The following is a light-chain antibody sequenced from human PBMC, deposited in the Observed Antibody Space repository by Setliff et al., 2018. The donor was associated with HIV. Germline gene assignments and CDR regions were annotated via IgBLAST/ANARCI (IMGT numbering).Light chain of an antibody. CDR1: SSDVGGYNY. V-gene: IGLV2-14*03. Sequence: QSALTQPASVSGSPGQSITISCTGTSSDVGGYNYVSWYQQHPGKAPKLMIYDVTNRPSGVSNRFSGSKSGNTASLTISGLQAEDEADYYCLSYTSSSLSVVGGGTK. CDR2: DVT. CDR3: LSYTSSSLSV. J-gene: IGLJ3*02.